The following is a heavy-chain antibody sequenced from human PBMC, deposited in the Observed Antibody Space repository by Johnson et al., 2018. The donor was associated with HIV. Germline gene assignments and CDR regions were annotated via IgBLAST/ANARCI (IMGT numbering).Heavy chain of an antibody. D-gene: IGHD2-2*01. CDR2: LYSGGTT. Sequence: VQLVESGGGLVKPGGSLRLSCEASGFTFSNAWMSWVRQAPGTGLERVALLYSGGTTNYADPVKGRFTISRDNSKNTLYLQMNSLRAEDTAVYYCAKTAAADAFDIWGQGTMVTVSS. J-gene: IGHJ3*02. CDR1: GFTFSNAW. V-gene: IGHV3-66*02. CDR3: AKTAAADAFDI.